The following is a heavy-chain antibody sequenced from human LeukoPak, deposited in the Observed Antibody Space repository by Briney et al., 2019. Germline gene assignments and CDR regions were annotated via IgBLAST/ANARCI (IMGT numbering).Heavy chain of an antibody. CDR3: ARDERRGYFDY. J-gene: IGHJ4*02. D-gene: IGHD6-25*01. V-gene: IGHV3-21*01. Sequence: GGSLRLSCAASGFTCSSYSMNWVRQAPEKGLEWVSSISSSSSYIYYADSVKGRFTISRDNAKNSLYLQMNSLRAEDTAVYYCARDERRGYFDYWGQGTLVTVSS. CDR1: GFTCSSYS. CDR2: ISSSSSYI.